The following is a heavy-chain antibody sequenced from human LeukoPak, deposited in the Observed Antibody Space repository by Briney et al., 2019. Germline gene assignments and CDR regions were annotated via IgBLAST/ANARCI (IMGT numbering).Heavy chain of an antibody. Sequence: ASMKVSCKASGYTFTGYYMHLVRQAPGQGLEWMGWINPNSGGTNYAQKFQGRVTMTRDTSISTAYMELSGLRSDDTAVYYCARVALYSSGWSPKDYWGQGTLVTVSS. D-gene: IGHD6-19*01. J-gene: IGHJ4*02. V-gene: IGHV1-2*02. CDR1: GYTFTGYY. CDR2: INPNSGGT. CDR3: ARVALYSSGWSPKDY.